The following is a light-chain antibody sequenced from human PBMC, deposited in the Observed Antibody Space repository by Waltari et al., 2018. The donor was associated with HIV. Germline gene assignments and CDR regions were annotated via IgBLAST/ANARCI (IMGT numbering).Light chain of an antibody. CDR3: CSYAGSSTGV. J-gene: IGLJ1*01. V-gene: IGLV2-23*02. Sequence: QSALTQPASVSGSAGQSITISCTGGSSDIGAYHYVSWFHQHSGKAPKLIMYDVSKRPSGVSDRFSGSKSGNTAYLTISGLQTEDEAEYHCCSYAGSSTGVFGTGTKVTVL. CDR1: SSDIGAYHY. CDR2: DVS.